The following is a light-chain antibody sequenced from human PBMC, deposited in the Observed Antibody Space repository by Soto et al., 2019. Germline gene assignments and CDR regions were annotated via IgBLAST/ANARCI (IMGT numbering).Light chain of an antibody. Sequence: QSALTQPRSVSGSPGQSVTISCTGTSSDVGTYNYVSWYQQHPGKAPKLMIYAVSQRPSGVPDRFSGSKSGNTASLTISGLQAEDESDYYGCSYAGSYTSVFGEGTQLTVL. CDR2: AVS. CDR3: CSYAGSYTSV. J-gene: IGLJ2*01. CDR1: SSDVGTYNY. V-gene: IGLV2-11*01.